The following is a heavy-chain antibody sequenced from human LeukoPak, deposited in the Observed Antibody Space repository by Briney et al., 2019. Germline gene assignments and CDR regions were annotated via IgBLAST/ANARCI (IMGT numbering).Heavy chain of an antibody. CDR1: GFTVSSNY. V-gene: IGHV3-66*01. D-gene: IGHD3-3*01. Sequence: GGSVRLSCAASGFTVSSNYMSWVRQAPGKGLEWVSVIYTVGTTNYADSVKGGFTISRDNSKNMVYLQMNSLRAEDTAVYYCARVTIFGVSLDYWGHGILVTVSS. CDR2: IYTVGTT. J-gene: IGHJ4*01. CDR3: ARVTIFGVSLDY.